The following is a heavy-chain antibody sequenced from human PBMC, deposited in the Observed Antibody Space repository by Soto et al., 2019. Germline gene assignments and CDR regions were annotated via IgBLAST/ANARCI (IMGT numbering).Heavy chain of an antibody. CDR1: GFTFSTYE. CDR2: ISVSGNII. D-gene: IGHD2-2*01. Sequence: GGSLRLSCAASGFTFSTYEFNWVRQAPGRGLEWISYISVSGNIIKYAESVKGRFTISRDNAENSLHLHMNHLRVDDTALYFCVGDTMRASAAASLDYWGQGTQVTVPS. V-gene: IGHV3-48*03. CDR3: VGDTMRASAAASLDY. J-gene: IGHJ4*02.